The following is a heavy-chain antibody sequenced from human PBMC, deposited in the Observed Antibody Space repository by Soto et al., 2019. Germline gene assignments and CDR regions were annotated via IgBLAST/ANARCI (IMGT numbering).Heavy chain of an antibody. D-gene: IGHD3-16*01. CDR3: ARWGTTGGLDV. CDR2: TSYDGSNN. Sequence: QVQLVESGGGVVQPGTSLRLSCVGSGFTFRSYVIHWVRQAPGKGLEWVALTSYDGSNNFYGDSVKGRFTISRDNSRNTVALQMDSLRLEDTALYYCARWGTTGGLDVWGKGTLVSVSS. J-gene: IGHJ4*02. CDR1: GFTFRSYV. V-gene: IGHV3-33*05.